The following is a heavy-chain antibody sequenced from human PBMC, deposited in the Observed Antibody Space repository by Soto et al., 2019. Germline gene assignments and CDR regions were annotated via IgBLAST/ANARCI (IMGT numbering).Heavy chain of an antibody. CDR3: ARDGPGGFFDY. J-gene: IGHJ4*02. CDR2: IYHSGST. CDR1: GYSISSGYY. Sequence: NPSETLSLTCAVSGYSISSGYYWGWIRQPPGKGLEWIGSIYHSGSTYYNPSLKSRVTISVDTPKNQFSLKLSSVTAADTAVYYCARDGPGGFFDYWGQGTQVTVSS. V-gene: IGHV4-38-2*02. D-gene: IGHD1-1*01.